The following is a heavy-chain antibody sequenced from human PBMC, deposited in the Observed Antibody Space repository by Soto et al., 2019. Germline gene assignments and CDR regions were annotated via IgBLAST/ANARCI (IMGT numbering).Heavy chain of an antibody. V-gene: IGHV3-30*18. J-gene: IGHJ4*02. CDR2: ISYDGSNK. Sequence: GGSLRLSCAASGFTFSSYGMHWVRQAPGKGLEWVAVISYDGSNKYYADSVKGRFTISRDNSKNTLYLQMNSLRAEDTAVYYCAKDRDYDYVWGSYRSTYFDYWGQGTLVTVSS. CDR1: GFTFSSYG. D-gene: IGHD3-16*02. CDR3: AKDRDYDYVWGSYRSTYFDY.